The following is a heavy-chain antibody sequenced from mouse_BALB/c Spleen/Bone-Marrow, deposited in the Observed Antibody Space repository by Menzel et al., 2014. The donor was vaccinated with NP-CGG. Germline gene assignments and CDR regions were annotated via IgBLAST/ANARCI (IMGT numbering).Heavy chain of an antibody. CDR3: ARDRYFDY. CDR1: GYSITSGCY. CDR2: ISYDGSN. V-gene: IGHV3-6*02. Sequence: VQLQQSGPGLVKPSQSLSLTCSVTGYSITSGCYCNWIRQFPGNKLAWMGYISYDGSNNYNPSLKNRISITRDTSKNQFFLKLNSVTTEDTATYYCARDRYFDYWGQGTTLTVSS. J-gene: IGHJ2*01.